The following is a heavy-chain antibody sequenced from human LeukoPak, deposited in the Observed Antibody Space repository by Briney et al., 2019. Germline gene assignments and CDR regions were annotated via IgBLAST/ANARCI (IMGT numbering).Heavy chain of an antibody. V-gene: IGHV3-23*01. Sequence: GGSLRLSCAASGFTFSSSAMTWVRQAPGKGLEWVSAISGSDGSTYYADSVKGRFTISRDNSKNTLYLQMNSLRAEDTAVYYCAKHLSQYDSSGYYYFDYWGQGTLVTVSS. CDR1: GFTFSSSA. CDR2: ISGSDGST. CDR3: AKHLSQYDSSGYYYFDY. D-gene: IGHD3-22*01. J-gene: IGHJ4*02.